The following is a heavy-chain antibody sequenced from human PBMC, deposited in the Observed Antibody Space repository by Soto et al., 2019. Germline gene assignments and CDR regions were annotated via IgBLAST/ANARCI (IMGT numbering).Heavy chain of an antibody. CDR1: GFTFSSYA. J-gene: IGHJ6*02. CDR3: AKDRIRPYFYYYGMDV. V-gene: IGHV3-23*01. CDR2: ISGSGGSR. Sequence: EVQLLESGGGLVQPGGSLRLSCAASGFTFSSYAMSWVRQAPGKGLEWVSVISGSGGSRYYADSVKGRFTISRDNSKNTLYLQMNSLRAEDTAVYYCAKDRIRPYFYYYGMDVWGQGTTVTVSS.